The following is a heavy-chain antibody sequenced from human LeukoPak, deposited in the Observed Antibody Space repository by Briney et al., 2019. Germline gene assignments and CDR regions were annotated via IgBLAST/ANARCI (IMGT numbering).Heavy chain of an antibody. Sequence: SETLSLTCAVYGGSFSGYYWSWIRQPPGKGLEWIGEINHSGSTNYNPSLKSRVTISVDTSKNQFSLKLSSVTAADTAVYYCARPFVGMYYYGSGNWFDPWGQGTLVTVSS. CDR3: ARPFVGMYYYGSGNWFDP. CDR1: GGSFSGYY. CDR2: INHSGST. V-gene: IGHV4-34*01. D-gene: IGHD3-10*01. J-gene: IGHJ5*02.